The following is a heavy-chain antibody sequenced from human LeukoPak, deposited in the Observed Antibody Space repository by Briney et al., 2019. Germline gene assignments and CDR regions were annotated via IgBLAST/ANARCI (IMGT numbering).Heavy chain of an antibody. V-gene: IGHV3-53*01. J-gene: IGHJ3*02. Sequence: PGGSLRLSCAASGFIVSGNYMSWVRQAPGKGLEWVSVIYSGGSTYYADSVKGRFTISRDNSKNTLYLQMNSLRAEDTAVYYCARPLSIVGATIGAFDIWGQGTMVTVSS. D-gene: IGHD1-26*01. CDR2: IYSGGST. CDR1: GFIVSGNY. CDR3: ARPLSIVGATIGAFDI.